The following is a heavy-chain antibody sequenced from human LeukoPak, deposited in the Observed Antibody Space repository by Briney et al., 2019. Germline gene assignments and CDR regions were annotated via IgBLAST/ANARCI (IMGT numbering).Heavy chain of an antibody. CDR3: AKEKSYMEVATLLDY. CDR1: GFTFSSYG. CDR2: IRYDGSNK. D-gene: IGHD5-24*01. Sequence: GGSLRLSCAASGFTFSSYGMHWVRQAPGKGLEWVAFIRYDGSNKYYADSVKGRFTISRDNSKNTLYLQMNSLRAEDTAVYYCAKEKSYMEVATLLDYWGQGTLVTVSS. J-gene: IGHJ4*02. V-gene: IGHV3-30*02.